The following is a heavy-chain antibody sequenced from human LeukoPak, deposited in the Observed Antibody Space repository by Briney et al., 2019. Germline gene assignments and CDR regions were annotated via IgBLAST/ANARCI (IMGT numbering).Heavy chain of an antibody. Sequence: PGGSLRLSCAASGFTFDDYGMSWVRQAPGKGLEWVSGINRSGGSTGYADSGQGRFTISRDNAKNSLYLQMKSLRAEDTALYYCARTYSSGWYSWFDPWGQGTLVTVSS. D-gene: IGHD6-19*01. CDR1: GFTFDDYG. V-gene: IGHV3-20*04. CDR3: ARTYSSGWYSWFDP. J-gene: IGHJ5*02. CDR2: INRSGGST.